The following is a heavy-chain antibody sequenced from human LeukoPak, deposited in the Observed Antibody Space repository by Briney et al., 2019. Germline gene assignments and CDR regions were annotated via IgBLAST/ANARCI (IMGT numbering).Heavy chain of an antibody. D-gene: IGHD3-22*01. V-gene: IGHV1-69*04. CDR3: AREEAYYYDSSGPHYFDY. CDR1: GGTFSSYA. J-gene: IGHJ4*02. CDR2: IIPILGIA. Sequence: SVKVSCKASGGTFSSYAISCVRQAPGQGLEWMGRIIPILGIANYAQKFQGRVTITADKSTSTAYMELSSLRSEDTAVYYCAREEAYYYDSSGPHYFDYWGQGTLVTVSS.